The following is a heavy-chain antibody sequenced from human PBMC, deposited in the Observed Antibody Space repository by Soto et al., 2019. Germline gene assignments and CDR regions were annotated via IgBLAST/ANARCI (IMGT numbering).Heavy chain of an antibody. CDR3: AKDRTSGNSFSDF. J-gene: IGHJ4*02. CDR1: GFTFSGYA. Sequence: QLLESGGGLVQPGGSLRLSCAASGFTFSGYAMSWVRQAPGKGLEWVSTITAGGGRTDYADSVKGRSTVSRDNSKNTVYLQMNILRAEDTAIYYCAKDRTSGNSFSDFWGQGTLVTVSS. D-gene: IGHD1-26*01. CDR2: ITAGGGRT. V-gene: IGHV3-23*01.